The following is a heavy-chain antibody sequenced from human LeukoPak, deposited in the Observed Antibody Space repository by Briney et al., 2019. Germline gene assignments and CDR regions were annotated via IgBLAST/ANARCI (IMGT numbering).Heavy chain of an antibody. CDR3: ARDGTMALRFLEWLGSDYFDY. J-gene: IGHJ4*02. CDR2: ISSSCSTI. V-gene: IGHV3-48*03. CDR1: GFTFSSYE. Sequence: GGSLRLSCAASGFTFSSYEMNWVRQAPGRGLEWVSYISSSCSTIYYADSVKGRFTISRDNAKTSLYLQMNSLRAEDTAVYYCARDGTMALRFLEWLGSDYFDYWGQGTLVTVSS. D-gene: IGHD3-3*01.